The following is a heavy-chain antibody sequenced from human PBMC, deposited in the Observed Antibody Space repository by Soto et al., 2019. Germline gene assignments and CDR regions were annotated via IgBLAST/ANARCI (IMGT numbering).Heavy chain of an antibody. D-gene: IGHD6-19*01. Sequence: GGSLRLSCAASGFTFSSYAMSWVRQAPGKGLEWVSAISGSGGSTYYADSVKGRFTISRDNSKNTLYLQMNSLRAEDTAVYYCAKAISSSGWSEHYYYYYMDVWGKGTTVTVSS. J-gene: IGHJ6*03. CDR2: ISGSGGST. CDR3: AKAISSSGWSEHYYYYYMDV. V-gene: IGHV3-23*01. CDR1: GFTFSSYA.